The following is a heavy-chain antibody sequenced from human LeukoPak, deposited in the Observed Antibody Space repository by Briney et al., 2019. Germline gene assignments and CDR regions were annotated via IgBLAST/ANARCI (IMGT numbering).Heavy chain of an antibody. CDR2: INHSGST. V-gene: IGHV4-34*01. Sequence: SETLSLTCTVSGGSISSYYWSWIRQPPGKGLEWIGEINHSGSTNYNPSLKSRVTISVDTSKNQFSLKLSSVTAADTAVYYCARGPSGGSMGSLDYWGQGTLVTVSS. D-gene: IGHD2-15*01. CDR1: GGSISSYY. CDR3: ARGPSGGSMGSLDY. J-gene: IGHJ4*02.